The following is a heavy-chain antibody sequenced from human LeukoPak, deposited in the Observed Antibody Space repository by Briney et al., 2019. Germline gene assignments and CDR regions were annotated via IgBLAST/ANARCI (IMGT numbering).Heavy chain of an antibody. V-gene: IGHV1-2*04. CDR3: ARDQKAYYDFWSGYNWFDP. CDR1: GYTFTGYY. Sequence: ASVKVSCKASGYTFTGYYMHWVRQAPGQGPEWMGWINPNSGGTNYAQKFQGWVTMTRDTSISTAYMELSRLRSDDTAVYYCARDQKAYYDFWSGYNWFDPWGQGTLVTVSS. CDR2: INPNSGGT. J-gene: IGHJ5*02. D-gene: IGHD3-3*01.